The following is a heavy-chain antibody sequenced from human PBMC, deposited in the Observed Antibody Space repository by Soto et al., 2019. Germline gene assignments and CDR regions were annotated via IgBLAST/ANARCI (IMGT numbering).Heavy chain of an antibody. V-gene: IGHV3-30*18. CDR1: GFTFSSYG. CDR3: AKEKKIAAPRYWFDP. D-gene: IGHD6-25*01. Sequence: QVQLVESGGGVVQPGRSLRLSCAASGFTFSSYGMHWVRQAPGKGLEWVAVISYDGSNKYYADSVKGRFTISRDNSKNTLYLQMKSLRAEDTAVYYCAKEKKIAAPRYWFDPWGQGTLVTVSS. J-gene: IGHJ5*02. CDR2: ISYDGSNK.